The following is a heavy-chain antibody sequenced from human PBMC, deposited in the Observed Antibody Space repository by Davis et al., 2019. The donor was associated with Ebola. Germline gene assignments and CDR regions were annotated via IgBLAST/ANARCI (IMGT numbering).Heavy chain of an antibody. CDR2: IRSKANSYAT. CDR3: TMTDSSGWYDY. D-gene: IGHD6-19*01. Sequence: PGGSLRLSCAASGFTFSGSAMHWVRQASGKGLEWVGRIRSKANSYATAYAASVKGGFTISRDDSKNTAYLQMNSLKTEDTAVYYCTMTDSSGWYDYWGQGTLVTVSS. J-gene: IGHJ4*02. V-gene: IGHV3-73*01. CDR1: GFTFSGSA.